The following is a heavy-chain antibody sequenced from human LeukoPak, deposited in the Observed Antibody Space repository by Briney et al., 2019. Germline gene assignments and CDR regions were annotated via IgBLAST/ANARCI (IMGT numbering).Heavy chain of an antibody. J-gene: IGHJ5*02. V-gene: IGHV3-48*01. CDR3: GSLLDYGDYTFDP. CDR2: ISSSSSTI. D-gene: IGHD4-17*01. CDR1: GFTFSSYS. Sequence: GGSLRLSCAASGFTFSSYSMNWVRQAPGKGLEWVSYISSSSSTIYYADSVKGRFTISRDNAKNSLYLQMNSLRADDTAVYYCGSLLDYGDYTFDPWGQGTLVTVSS.